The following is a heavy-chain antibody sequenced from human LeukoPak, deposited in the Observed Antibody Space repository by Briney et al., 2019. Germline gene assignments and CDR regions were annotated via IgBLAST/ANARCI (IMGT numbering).Heavy chain of an antibody. J-gene: IGHJ4*02. D-gene: IGHD5-12*01. Sequence: PGGSVRLSCAASEFNLRSYVMYWVREARGKGVEGVGFVCFDATHNSYGPSVNGPFTLSTDPSKHTLFLQMDSVRVEDTAVYYCARQVEYSGYAYLAYWGQRTLVTVSS. V-gene: IGHV3-33*01. CDR3: ARQVEYSGYAYLAY. CDR2: VCFDATHN. CDR1: EFNLRSYV.